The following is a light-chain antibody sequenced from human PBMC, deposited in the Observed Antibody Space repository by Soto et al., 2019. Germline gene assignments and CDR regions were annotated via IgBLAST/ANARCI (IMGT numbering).Light chain of an antibody. Sequence: DIQLTQSPSFLSASVGDRVTITCRASQGISSYLAWYQQKPGKAPKLLIYAASTLQSGVPSRFSSSGSGIEFSLTISSLQPEDFATYYCQQLNSYPLTFGGGTKVEIK. CDR2: AAS. CDR1: QGISSY. V-gene: IGKV1-9*01. CDR3: QQLNSYPLT. J-gene: IGKJ4*01.